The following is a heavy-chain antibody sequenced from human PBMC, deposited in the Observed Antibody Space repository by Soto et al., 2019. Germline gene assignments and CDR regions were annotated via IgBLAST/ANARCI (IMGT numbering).Heavy chain of an antibody. V-gene: IGHV1-69*13. Sequence: SVKVSCKTSGGTFSSHAISWVRQAPGQGLEWMGGIIPIFDTTNYAQKFQGRVTITADESTSTAYMELNSLRSEDTAVYYCATELSERPVMISPTCYYCAMDVWGQGTTVTVSS. J-gene: IGHJ6*02. CDR3: ATELSERPVMISPTCYYCAMDV. CDR2: IIPIFDTT. D-gene: IGHD3-16*01. CDR1: GGTFSSHA.